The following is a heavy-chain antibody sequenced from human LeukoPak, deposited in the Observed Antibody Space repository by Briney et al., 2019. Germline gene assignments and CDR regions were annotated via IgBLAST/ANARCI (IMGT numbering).Heavy chain of an antibody. CDR1: APSFGPYY. J-gene: IGHJ3*02. Sequence: SQTLSLTCAVSAPSFGPYYWGWVRHPPGKGLEYIGESNHSGSTNYNPSLKGRVTISVDKSKNQFSLRLSSLTAADTAVYFGAIGRNLHIFDIWGQGTMVTFSS. CDR2: SNHSGST. V-gene: IGHV4-34*01. D-gene: IGHD4-11*01. CDR3: AIGRNLHIFDI.